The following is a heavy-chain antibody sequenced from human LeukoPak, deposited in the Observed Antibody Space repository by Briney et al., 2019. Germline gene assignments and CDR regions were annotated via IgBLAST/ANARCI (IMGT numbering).Heavy chain of an antibody. J-gene: IGHJ4*02. CDR1: GGSINSDGYS. Sequence: SETLSLTCAVSGGSINSDGYSWSWIRQPPGKGLEWIGEIYHSGSTNYNPSLKSRVTISVDKSKNQFSLKLSSVTAADTAVYYCASERSGRPNHFDYWGQGTLVTVSS. V-gene: IGHV4-30-2*01. D-gene: IGHD1-26*01. CDR3: ASERSGRPNHFDY. CDR2: IYHSGST.